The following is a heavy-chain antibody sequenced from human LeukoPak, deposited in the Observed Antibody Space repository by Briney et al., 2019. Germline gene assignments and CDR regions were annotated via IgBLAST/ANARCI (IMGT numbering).Heavy chain of an antibody. D-gene: IGHD2-15*01. CDR3: ARAIALGAFDI. CDR2: ISSSSSYI. V-gene: IGHV3-21*01. Sequence: GGSLRLSCAASGFTFSSYSMNWVRQAPGKGLEWVSSISSSSSYIYYADSVKGRFTISRDNAKNSLCLQMNSLRAEDTAVYYCARAIALGAFDIWGQGTMVTVSS. J-gene: IGHJ3*02. CDR1: GFTFSSYS.